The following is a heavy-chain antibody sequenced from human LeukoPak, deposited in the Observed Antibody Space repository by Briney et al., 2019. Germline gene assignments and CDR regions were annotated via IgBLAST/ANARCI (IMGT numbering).Heavy chain of an antibody. D-gene: IGHD6-6*01. Sequence: GGSLRLSCAARGFTLSNYGMHGVRQAPGKGLGWGAFIRYDGSNKYYADSVKGRFTISRDTSKNTLYLQMNSLRAEDKAVYYCAKDLSYSSSSGPRFDYWGQGTLVTVSS. CDR1: GFTLSNYG. CDR2: IRYDGSNK. CDR3: AKDLSYSSSSGPRFDY. J-gene: IGHJ4*02. V-gene: IGHV3-30*02.